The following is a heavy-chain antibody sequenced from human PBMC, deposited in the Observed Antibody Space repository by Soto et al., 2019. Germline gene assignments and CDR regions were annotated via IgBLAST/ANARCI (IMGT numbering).Heavy chain of an antibody. V-gene: IGHV3-21*01. J-gene: IGHJ4*02. Sequence: GGSLRLSCAASGFTFSTYRMNWVRQAPGKGLEWVSSISSSSTYIYYADSVEGRFTTSRDNAKNSLYLQMNSLRAEDTAVYYCARDQDYYGSGSSEDYFDYWGQGTLVTVSS. CDR3: ARDQDYYGSGSSEDYFDY. CDR1: GFTFSTYR. CDR2: ISSSSTYI. D-gene: IGHD3-10*01.